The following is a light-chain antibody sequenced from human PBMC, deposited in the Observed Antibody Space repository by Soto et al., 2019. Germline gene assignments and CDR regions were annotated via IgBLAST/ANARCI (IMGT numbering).Light chain of an antibody. CDR3: SSYTSSRTYV. CDR1: SSDVGGYNY. V-gene: IGLV2-14*01. J-gene: IGLJ1*01. Sequence: QSVLTQPASVSGSPVQSITISCTGTSSDVGGYNYVSWYQQHSGKAPKLMIYEVSNRPSGVSNRFSGSKSGNTASLTISGLQAEDEADYYCSSYTSSRTYVFGTGTKVTVL. CDR2: EVS.